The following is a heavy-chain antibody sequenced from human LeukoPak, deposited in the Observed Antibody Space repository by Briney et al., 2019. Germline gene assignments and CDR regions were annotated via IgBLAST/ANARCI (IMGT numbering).Heavy chain of an antibody. CDR2: MNSNTGNT. CDR3: ARGRRGSSGPWSWYLDL. CDR1: GFTLTNFD. D-gene: IGHD3-22*01. Sequence: ASVKVSCTASGFTLTNFDINWVRQATGQGLEWMGWMNSNTGNTGYAQEFQGRVTMTRGTSIGTAYMELTNLRSEDTAVYYCARGRRGSSGPWSWYLDLWGRGTLVTASS. J-gene: IGHJ2*01. V-gene: IGHV1-8*01.